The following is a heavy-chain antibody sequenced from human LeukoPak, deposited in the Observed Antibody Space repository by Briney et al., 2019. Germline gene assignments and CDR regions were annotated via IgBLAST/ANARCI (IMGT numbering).Heavy chain of an antibody. CDR2: ISYSGYT. J-gene: IGHJ6*03. CDR1: GGSISSYY. CDR3: ARIAQGGSGSPQYYYYYMDV. D-gene: IGHD3-10*01. Sequence: SSETLSLTCSVSGGSISSYYWSWIRQPPGKGLEWIGYISYSGYTNYNPSLKSQVTISVDTSKNQFSVRLSSVTAADTAVYFCARIAQGGSGSPQYYYYYMDVWGKGTTVTVSS. V-gene: IGHV4-59*01.